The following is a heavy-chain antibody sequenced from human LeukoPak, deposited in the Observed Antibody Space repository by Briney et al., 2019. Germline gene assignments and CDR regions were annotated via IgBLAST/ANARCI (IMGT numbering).Heavy chain of an antibody. V-gene: IGHV1-69*08. J-gene: IGHJ4*02. CDR3: ARDPRGGSYYFDN. CDR2: IISVRDTA. CDR1: GGTFISYS. Sequence: SVKVSCKVSGGTFISYSLSWVRQAPGQGFEWMGRIISVRDTANYAQKFQGRVTITLDHSTSTPYLTLSGLRSEDSAMYYCARDPRGGSYYFDNWGRGTLVTVSS. D-gene: IGHD1-26*01.